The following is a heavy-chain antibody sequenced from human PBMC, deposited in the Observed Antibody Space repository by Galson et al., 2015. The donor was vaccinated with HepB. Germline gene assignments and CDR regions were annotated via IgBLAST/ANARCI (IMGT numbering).Heavy chain of an antibody. CDR3: ARDNSKGVTTVVGRSYYYYYMDV. Sequence: SVKVSCKASGGTFSSYAISWVRQAPGQGLEWMGGIIPIFGTANYAQKFQGRVTITADESTSTAYMELSSLRSEDTAVYYCARDNSKGVTTVVGRSYYYYYMDVWGKGTTVTVSS. V-gene: IGHV1-69*13. D-gene: IGHD4-23*01. CDR1: GGTFSSYA. J-gene: IGHJ6*03. CDR2: IIPIFGTA.